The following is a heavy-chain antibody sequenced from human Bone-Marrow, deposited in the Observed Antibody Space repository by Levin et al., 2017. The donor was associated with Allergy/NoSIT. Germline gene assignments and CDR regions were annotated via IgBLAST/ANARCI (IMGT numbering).Heavy chain of an antibody. CDR3: AKVRLAVPGRSLSLVDR. Sequence: PGGSLRLSCEASGFIFSNYGMHWVRQAPGKGLEWVAVISYDGSNKYYADSVKGRFTISRDNSKNTLYLEMNSLRAEDTALYYCAKVRLAVPGRSLSLVDRWGQGTLVTVSS. CDR2: ISYDGSNK. V-gene: IGHV3-30*18. D-gene: IGHD6-19*01. CDR1: GFIFSNYG. J-gene: IGHJ5*02.